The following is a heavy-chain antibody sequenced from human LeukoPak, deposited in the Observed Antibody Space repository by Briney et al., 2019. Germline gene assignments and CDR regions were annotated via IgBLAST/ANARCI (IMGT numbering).Heavy chain of an antibody. CDR2: IYYSGST. V-gene: IGHV4-59*08. D-gene: IGHD5-18*01. J-gene: IGHJ5*02. CDR3: ARHVGYGNNWFDP. Sequence: SETLSLTCTVSGGSISSYYWSWIPQPPGKGLEWIGYIYYSGSTNYNPSLKSRVTISVDTSKNQFSLKLRSLTAADTAVYYCARHVGYGNNWFDPWGQGTLVTVSS. CDR1: GGSISSYY.